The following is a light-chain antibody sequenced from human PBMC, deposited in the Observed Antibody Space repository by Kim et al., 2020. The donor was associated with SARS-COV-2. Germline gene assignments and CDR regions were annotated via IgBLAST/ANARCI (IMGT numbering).Light chain of an antibody. V-gene: IGLV1-44*01. Sequence: QLVLTQPPSASGTPGQRVTISCSGSRSNIGSNAVNWYQQLPGTAPKLLIYSNDHRPSGVPDRFSGSKSGTSASLAIRGLKSEDEADYYCAAWDDSLYGVIFGGGTQVTVL. CDR1: RSNIGSNA. J-gene: IGLJ2*01. CDR2: SND. CDR3: AAWDDSLYGVI.